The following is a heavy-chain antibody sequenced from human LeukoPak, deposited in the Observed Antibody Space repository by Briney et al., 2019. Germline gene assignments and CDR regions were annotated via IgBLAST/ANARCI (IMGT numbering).Heavy chain of an antibody. D-gene: IGHD6-13*01. CDR3: ARDLPAAGNVACDY. CDR2: IRGKFSGGTT. V-gene: IGHV3-49*03. CDR1: GFTFGDFA. Sequence: GGSLRLSCTASGFTFGDFAMSWFRQAPGKGLEWVGFIRGKFSGGTTEYAASLKGRFTISRDDSKSIAYLQMNSLKTEDTGVYYCARDLPAAGNVACDYWGQGTLVTVSS. J-gene: IGHJ4*02.